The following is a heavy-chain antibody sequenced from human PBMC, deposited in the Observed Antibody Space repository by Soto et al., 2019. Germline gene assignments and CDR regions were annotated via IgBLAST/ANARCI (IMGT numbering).Heavy chain of an antibody. CDR2: IYPGDSDT. V-gene: IGHV5-51*01. CDR3: ARSRRGAYSSGWYSPSGYYNYGIDV. D-gene: IGHD6-19*01. CDR1: GYSFIDYW. J-gene: IGHJ6*02. Sequence: GESLKICYKGSGYSFIDYWIGWVRQMPGKGLEWMGIIYPGDSDTRYSPSLQGQVTISADTSITTAYLQWTSLKASDTAMYYCARSRRGAYSSGWYSPSGYYNYGIDVWGQGTKVTVSS.